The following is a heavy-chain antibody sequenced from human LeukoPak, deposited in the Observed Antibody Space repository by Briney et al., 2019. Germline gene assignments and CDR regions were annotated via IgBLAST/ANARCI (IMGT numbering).Heavy chain of an antibody. Sequence: GGSLRLSCAASGFTFSSYSMNWVRQAPGKGLEWVSSISSSSSCIYYADSVKGRFTISRDNAKNSLYLQRNSLRAEDTAVYYCARDGSDSSGYQNFDYWGQGTLVTVSS. V-gene: IGHV3-21*01. CDR2: ISSSSSCI. CDR3: ARDGSDSSGYQNFDY. D-gene: IGHD3-22*01. CDR1: GFTFSSYS. J-gene: IGHJ4*02.